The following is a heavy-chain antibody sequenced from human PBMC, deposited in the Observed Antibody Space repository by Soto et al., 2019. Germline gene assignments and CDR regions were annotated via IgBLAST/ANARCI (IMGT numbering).Heavy chain of an antibody. D-gene: IGHD1-1*01. CDR1: GYTFTTYA. Sequence: QVQLVQSGAEVKKPGASVKVSCKASGYTFTTYAMHWVRQAPGQSLEWMGWINDGNGNTKYSEKYQGRVTITRDTSAITAYMELSSLRSEDTAVYYCARNGVETYHFDYWGQGTLVTVSS. CDR2: INDGNGNT. V-gene: IGHV1-3*01. J-gene: IGHJ4*02. CDR3: ARNGVETYHFDY.